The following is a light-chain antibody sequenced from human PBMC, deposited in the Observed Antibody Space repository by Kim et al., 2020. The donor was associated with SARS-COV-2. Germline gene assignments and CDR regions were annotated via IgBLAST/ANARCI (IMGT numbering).Light chain of an antibody. CDR2: KES. V-gene: IGKV1-5*03. CDR3: QQYNSYSTWT. CDR1: QSISSW. J-gene: IGKJ1*01. Sequence: SVGDRVTITSRASQSISSWLAWYQQKPGKAPKLLIYKESSLESGVPSRFSGSGSGTEFTLTISSLQPDDFATYYCQQYNSYSTWTFGQGTKVDIK.